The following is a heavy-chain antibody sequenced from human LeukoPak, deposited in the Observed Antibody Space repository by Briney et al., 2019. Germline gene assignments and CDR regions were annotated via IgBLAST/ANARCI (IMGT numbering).Heavy chain of an antibody. V-gene: IGHV3-15*01. CDR3: TSNLYCSTSSCYTLDN. J-gene: IGHJ4*02. CDR2: IKSKSERGTT. Sequence: TGGSLRLSCAASGFTFSNGWMSWVRQAPGKGLEWVGRIKSKSERGTTDYAAPVKGGFTISRDGSTNTVYLHMNSLKTEDTAVYFCTSNLYCSTSSCYTLDNWGQGTLVAVSP. CDR1: GFTFSNGW. D-gene: IGHD2-2*02.